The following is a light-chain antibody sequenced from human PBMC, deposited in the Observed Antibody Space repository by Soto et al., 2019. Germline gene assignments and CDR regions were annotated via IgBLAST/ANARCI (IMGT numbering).Light chain of an antibody. Sequence: QSALTQPASVSGSPGQSITISCTGTSSDVGSYNLVSWYQQHPGKAPKLMIYEGSKRPSGVSNRFSGSKSGNTASLTISGLQAEDEADYYCCSDAGSSTYVLFGGGTQLTVL. CDR3: CSDAGSSTYVL. V-gene: IGLV2-23*01. CDR2: EGS. J-gene: IGLJ2*01. CDR1: SSDVGSYNL.